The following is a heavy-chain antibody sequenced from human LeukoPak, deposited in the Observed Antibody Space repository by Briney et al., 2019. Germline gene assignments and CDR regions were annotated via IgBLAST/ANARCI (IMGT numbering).Heavy chain of an antibody. CDR2: FDPEDGET. Sequence: ASVKVSCKVSGYTLTELSMHWVRQAPGKGLEWMGGFDPEDGETIYAQKFQGRVTMTEDTSTDTAYMELSSLRSEDTAVYYCATVTAAAGRAGDYWGQRTLVTVSS. J-gene: IGHJ4*02. D-gene: IGHD6-13*01. CDR1: GYTLTELS. V-gene: IGHV1-24*01. CDR3: ATVTAAAGRAGDY.